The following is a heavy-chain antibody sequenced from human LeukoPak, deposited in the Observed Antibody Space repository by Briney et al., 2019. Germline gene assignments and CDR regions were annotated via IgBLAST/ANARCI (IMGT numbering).Heavy chain of an antibody. CDR3: AKDGGGYDTSGYYYGDY. J-gene: IGHJ4*02. D-gene: IGHD3-22*01. Sequence: GGSLRLSCAASGFTFSSYAMSWVRQAPGKGLEWVSAIRGSGDRTYYADSVKGRFTISRDNSKNTLYLQMNSLRAEDTAVYYCAKDGGGYDTSGYYYGDYWGQGTLVTVSS. CDR1: GFTFSSYA. CDR2: IRGSGDRT. V-gene: IGHV3-23*01.